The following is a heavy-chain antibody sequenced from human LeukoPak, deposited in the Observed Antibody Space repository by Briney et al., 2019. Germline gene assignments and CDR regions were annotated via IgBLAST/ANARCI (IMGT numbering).Heavy chain of an antibody. CDR2: ISSSSIYI. V-gene: IGHV3-21*01. J-gene: IGHJ4*02. D-gene: IGHD1-1*01. CDR1: GFTFSTYY. CDR3: ARDFRSGTHDY. Sequence: PGGSLRLSCAASGFTFSTYYMNWVRQAPGKGLEWVSSISSSSIYIYYADSVKGRFTISRDNAKNSLYLQMNSLRAEDTAVYYCARDFRSGTHDYWGQGTLVTVSS.